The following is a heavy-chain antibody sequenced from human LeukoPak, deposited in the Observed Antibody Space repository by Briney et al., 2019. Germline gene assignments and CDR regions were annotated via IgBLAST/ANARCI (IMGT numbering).Heavy chain of an antibody. CDR2: IYYSGST. CDR3: ASFRYYDSSGYYRGYFDY. J-gene: IGHJ4*02. V-gene: IGHV4-59*01. Sequence: SETLSLTCTVSGGSIRSYYWSWIRQPPGKGLEWIGYIYYSGSTNYNPSLKSRVTISVDTSKNQFSLKLSSVTAADTAVYCCASFRYYDSSGYYRGYFDYWGLGTLVTVSS. D-gene: IGHD3-22*01. CDR1: GGSIRSYY.